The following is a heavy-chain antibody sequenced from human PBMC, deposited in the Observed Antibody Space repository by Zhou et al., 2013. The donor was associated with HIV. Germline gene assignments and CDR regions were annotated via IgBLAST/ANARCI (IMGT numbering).Heavy chain of an antibody. Sequence: QTHLRQSGPEVKRPGASVRVSCMASTYTFRTYGLAWVRQAPGQGLEWMGWLSAHNGNTNYAQKFQGRVTITADGSTSTAYMELSSLRSEDTAVYYCARDSEPARVQYYYYHMDVWGKGTTVTVSS. CDR2: LSAHNGNT. CDR1: TYTFRTYG. CDR3: ARDSEPARVQYYYYHMDV. D-gene: IGHD1-1*01. V-gene: IGHV1-18*01. J-gene: IGHJ6*03.